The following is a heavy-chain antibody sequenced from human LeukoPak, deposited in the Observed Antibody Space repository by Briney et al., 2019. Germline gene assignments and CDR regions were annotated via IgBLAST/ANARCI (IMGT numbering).Heavy chain of an antibody. J-gene: IGHJ4*02. CDR3: ARSSSYSSSSLDY. Sequence: GVSLRRSGAASGFTCSSYGMHWDPQAPGKGRKGGAVISYDGSNKYYADSVKGRFTISRDNSKNTLYLQMNSLRAEDTAVYYCARSSSYSSSSLDYWGQGTLVTVSS. CDR1: GFTCSSYG. D-gene: IGHD6-6*01. V-gene: IGHV3-30*03. CDR2: ISYDGSNK.